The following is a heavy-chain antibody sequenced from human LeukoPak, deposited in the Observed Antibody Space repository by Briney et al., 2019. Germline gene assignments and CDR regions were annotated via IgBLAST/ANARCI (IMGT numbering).Heavy chain of an antibody. V-gene: IGHV1-2*02. CDR1: GYTFTGYY. CDR3: ARDQSPGIAVVGATN. J-gene: IGHJ4*02. D-gene: IGHD6-19*01. Sequence: ASVKVSYKASGYTFTGYYMHWVRQAPGQGLEWMGWINPNSGGTNYAQKFQGRVTMTRDTSISTAYMELSRLRSDDTAVYYCARDQSPGIAVVGATNWGQGTLVTVSS. CDR2: INPNSGGT.